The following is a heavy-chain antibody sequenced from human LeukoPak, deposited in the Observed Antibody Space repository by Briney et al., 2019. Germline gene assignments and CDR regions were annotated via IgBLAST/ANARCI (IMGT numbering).Heavy chain of an antibody. Sequence: MSGGSLRLSCAASGFTFSDYYISWIRQAPGKGLEWVSYISSTGTTIYYADSVKGRFTISRDNAKNSLYLQMNSLRAEDTAVYYCASCRDCSSTSCYCDAFDIWGQGTMVTVSS. CDR1: GFTFSDYY. V-gene: IGHV3-11*04. CDR2: ISSTGTTI. J-gene: IGHJ3*02. D-gene: IGHD2-2*01. CDR3: ASCRDCSSTSCYCDAFDI.